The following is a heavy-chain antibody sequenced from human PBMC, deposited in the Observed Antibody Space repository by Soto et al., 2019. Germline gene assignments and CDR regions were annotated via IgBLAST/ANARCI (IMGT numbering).Heavy chain of an antibody. V-gene: IGHV1-3*01. J-gene: IGHJ6*04. CDR3: ARDHGIAAAVDYYYYYGMDV. CDR2: INAGNGNT. D-gene: IGHD6-13*01. Sequence: QVQLVQSGAEVKNPGASLKVSCKASGYTFTSYAMHWVRQAPGQRLEWMGWINAGNGNTKYSQKFQGRVTITRDTADSTAYMELSSLRSEDTAVYYCARDHGIAAAVDYYYYYGMDVWGKGTTVTVSS. CDR1: GYTFTSYA.